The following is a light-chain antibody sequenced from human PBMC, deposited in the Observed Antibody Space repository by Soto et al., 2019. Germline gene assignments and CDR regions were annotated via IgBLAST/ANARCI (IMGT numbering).Light chain of an antibody. CDR3: QQYCRSQGFT. V-gene: IGKV3-20*01. Sequence: PGERATLSCRASQSVSSSYLAWYQHKPGQAPRLVIYGASSRATGIPDRFSGSGSGTDFTLTISTLEPEDFAVYYCQQYCRSQGFTFGPGTKVDIK. CDR1: QSVSSSY. J-gene: IGKJ3*01. CDR2: GAS.